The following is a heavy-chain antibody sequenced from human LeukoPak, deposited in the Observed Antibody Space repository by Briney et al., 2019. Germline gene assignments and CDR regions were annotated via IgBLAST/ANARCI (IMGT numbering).Heavy chain of an antibody. J-gene: IGHJ3*02. CDR1: GGSISSYY. D-gene: IGHD3-22*01. CDR3: ARKGYYYDSSGSLDAFDI. Sequence: SGTLSLTCTVSGGSISSYYWSWIRQPAGKGREWIGRIYTSGSTNYNPSLKSRVTMSVDTSKNQFSLKLSSVTAADTAVYYCARKGYYYDSSGSLDAFDIWGQGTMVIVSS. V-gene: IGHV4-4*07. CDR2: IYTSGST.